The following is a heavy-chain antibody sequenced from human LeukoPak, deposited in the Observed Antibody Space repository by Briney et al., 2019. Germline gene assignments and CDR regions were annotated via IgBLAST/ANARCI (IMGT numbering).Heavy chain of an antibody. CDR3: ARDSRIVGGTGSSDY. Sequence: GGSLRLSCAASGFTFDDYAMHWVRQAPGEGLEWVSGISWNSGSIGYADSVKGRFTISRDNAKNSLYLQMNSLRVEDTAVYYCARDSRIVGGTGSSDYWGQGTLVTVSS. J-gene: IGHJ4*02. V-gene: IGHV3-9*01. CDR1: GFTFDDYA. CDR2: ISWNSGSI. D-gene: IGHD1-26*01.